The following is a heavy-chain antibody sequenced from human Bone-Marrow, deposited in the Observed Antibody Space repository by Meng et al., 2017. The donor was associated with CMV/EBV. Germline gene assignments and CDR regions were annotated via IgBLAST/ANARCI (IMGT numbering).Heavy chain of an antibody. D-gene: IGHD3-22*01. V-gene: IGHV3-74*01. CDR3: ARDIVVTTVDGMDV. J-gene: IGHJ6*02. CDR1: GFTFSSYW. Sequence: GESLKISCVASGFTFSSYWMHWVRQAPGKGLVWVSRINSDGSSTCYADSVKGRFTISRDNAKNTLYLQMNSLRAEDTAVYYCARDIVVTTVDGMDVWGQGTTVTVSS. CDR2: INSDGSST.